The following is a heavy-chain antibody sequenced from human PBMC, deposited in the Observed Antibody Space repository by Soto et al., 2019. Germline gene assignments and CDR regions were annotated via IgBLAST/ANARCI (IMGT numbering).Heavy chain of an antibody. CDR2: INPSSGST. CDR1: GYTFNSYY. D-gene: IGHD2-15*01. Sequence: GASVKVSCKASGYTFNSYYMHWVRQAPGQGLEWMGVINPSSGSTNYAQKFQGRVIVTSDTSTSTVYMELSSLRSEETAVYYCARVYCSGGSCYSIDYWGQGTLVTVSS. CDR3: ARVYCSGGSCYSIDY. V-gene: IGHV1-46*02. J-gene: IGHJ4*02.